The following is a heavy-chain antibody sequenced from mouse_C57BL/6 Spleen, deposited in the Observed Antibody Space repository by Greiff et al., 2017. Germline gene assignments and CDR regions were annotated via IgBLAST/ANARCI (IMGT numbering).Heavy chain of an antibody. CDR3: ARRGISSPFDY. D-gene: IGHD1-1*01. Sequence: VQLKQSGAELVKPGASVTLSCTASGFNIQDYSMHWVKQKTEQGLEWIGRIDPEDGETKYAPKFQGQATITADTSSNTAYLQLSSLTSEDTAVYYCARRGISSPFDYWGQGTTLTVSS. J-gene: IGHJ2*01. V-gene: IGHV14-2*01. CDR1: GFNIQDYS. CDR2: IDPEDGET.